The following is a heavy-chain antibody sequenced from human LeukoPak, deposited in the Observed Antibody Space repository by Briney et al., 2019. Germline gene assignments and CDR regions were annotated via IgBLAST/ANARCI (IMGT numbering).Heavy chain of an antibody. CDR1: GFTFSSYG. V-gene: IGHV3-30*03. CDR3: ARELQNYYGSGSYPLVN. Sequence: PGGSLRLSCAASGFTFSSYGMHWVRQAPGKGPEWVAVISYDGSNKYYADSVKGRFTISRDNSKNTLYLQMNSLRAEDTAVYYCARELQNYYGSGSYPLVNWGQGTLVTVSS. CDR2: ISYDGSNK. J-gene: IGHJ4*02. D-gene: IGHD3-10*01.